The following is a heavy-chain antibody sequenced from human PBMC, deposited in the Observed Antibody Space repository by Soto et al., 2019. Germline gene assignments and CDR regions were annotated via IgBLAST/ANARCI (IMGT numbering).Heavy chain of an antibody. Sequence: PGGSLRLSCLGSGFMFSAYAMTWVRQAPGKGLEWVSSISDSGAGTYFAESVKGRFTVSRDNANNRLFLQMNSLRAEDTAVYYCAKDARRTGIVGQWVAWGQGNLVTVSS. D-gene: IGHD1-26*01. CDR3: AKDARRTGIVGQWVA. CDR2: ISDSGAGT. CDR1: GFMFSAYA. V-gene: IGHV3-23*01. J-gene: IGHJ5*02.